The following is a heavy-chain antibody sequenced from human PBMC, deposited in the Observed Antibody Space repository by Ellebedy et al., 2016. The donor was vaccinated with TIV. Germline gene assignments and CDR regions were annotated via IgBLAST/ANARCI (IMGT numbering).Heavy chain of an antibody. CDR3: ARAPPENYYYYMDV. Sequence: GESLKISCAASGFTFSDYYMSWIRQAPGKTLDWVSYINGSSDYTDYADFVKGRFTISRDNAKNTLHLHMNSLRAEDTAVYYCARAPPENYYYYMDVWGKGTTVTVSS. CDR2: INGSSDYT. CDR1: GFTFSDYY. V-gene: IGHV3-11*05. J-gene: IGHJ6*03.